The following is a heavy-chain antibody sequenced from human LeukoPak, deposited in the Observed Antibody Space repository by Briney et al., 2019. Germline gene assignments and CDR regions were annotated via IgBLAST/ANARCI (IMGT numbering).Heavy chain of an antibody. CDR1: GFSFSSCP. CDR2: ISRDGNAE. V-gene: IGHV3-7*01. J-gene: IGHJ4*02. Sequence: GGSLRLSCVGTGFSFSSCPMNWVRQAPGKGLEWVSHISRDGNAESTVDAPRGRFATSRDNAKNTVFLLINSLRVEDTAVYYCARDSVDGPFVISLDLWGQGALVTVSS. D-gene: IGHD3-10*01. CDR3: ARDSVDGPFVISLDL.